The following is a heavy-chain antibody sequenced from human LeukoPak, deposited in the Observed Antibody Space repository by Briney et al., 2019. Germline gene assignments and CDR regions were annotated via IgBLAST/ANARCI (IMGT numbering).Heavy chain of an antibody. V-gene: IGHV3-66*04. Sequence: GGSLRLSCAASGFTVSSNYMSWVRQAPGKGLEWVSVIYSGGSTYYADSVKGRFTISRDNSKNTLYLQMNSLRAEDTAVYYCASQWSIAPPEYYFDYWGQGTLVTVSS. CDR1: GFTVSSNY. CDR3: ASQWSIAPPEYYFDY. CDR2: IYSGGST. D-gene: IGHD6-13*01. J-gene: IGHJ4*02.